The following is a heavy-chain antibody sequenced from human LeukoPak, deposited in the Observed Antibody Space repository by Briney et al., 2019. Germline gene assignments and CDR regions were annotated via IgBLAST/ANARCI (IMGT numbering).Heavy chain of an antibody. D-gene: IGHD4-17*01. V-gene: IGHV5-51*01. Sequence: GESLKISCQTSGYDFSTKWIGWVRQMPGKGLAWMGIIYPLDSITRYSPSFQGHVTISADTSINTAYLQWTSLKPSDTAIYYCARLAPDYADYWFGPWGQGTLVTVSS. CDR1: GYDFSTKW. CDR2: IYPLDSIT. CDR3: ARLAPDYADYWFGP. J-gene: IGHJ5*02.